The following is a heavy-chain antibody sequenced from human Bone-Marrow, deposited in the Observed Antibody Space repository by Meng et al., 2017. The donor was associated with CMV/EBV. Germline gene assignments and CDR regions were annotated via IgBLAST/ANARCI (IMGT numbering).Heavy chain of an antibody. D-gene: IGHD3-22*01. CDR3: ARGGVVVNGAPFDY. V-gene: IGHV4-34*01. J-gene: IGHJ4*02. CDR1: GWSLSGYY. Sequence: QAPLQQWGAGLFTPSGTLPLPCAVYGWSLSGYYGSWIRQPPGKGLEWIGEINHSGSTNYNPSLKSRVTISVDTSKNQFSLKLSSVTAADTAVYYCARGGVVVNGAPFDYWGQGTLVTVSS. CDR2: INHSGST.